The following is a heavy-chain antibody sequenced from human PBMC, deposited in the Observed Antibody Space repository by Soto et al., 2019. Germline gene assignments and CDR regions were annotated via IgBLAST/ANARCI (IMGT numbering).Heavy chain of an antibody. Sequence: SVKVSCKASGGTFSSYAISWVRQAPGQGLEWMGGIIPIFGTTNYAQKFQGRVTITADESTSTAYMELSSLRSEDTAVYYCARSKAALEYNWFDPWGQGTLVTVSS. CDR2: IIPIFGTT. J-gene: IGHJ5*02. CDR3: ARSKAALEYNWFDP. D-gene: IGHD2-15*01. V-gene: IGHV1-69*13. CDR1: GGTFSSYA.